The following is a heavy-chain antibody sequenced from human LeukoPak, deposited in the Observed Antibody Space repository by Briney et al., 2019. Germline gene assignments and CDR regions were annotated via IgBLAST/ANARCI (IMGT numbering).Heavy chain of an antibody. Sequence: GGSLRLSCAASGFTFSSYSMNWVRQAPGKGLEWVSSISSSSSYIYYADSVKGRFTISRDNAKNSLYLQMNSLRAEDTAVYYCARVLGYSSSWHYYGMDVWGQGTTVTVSS. V-gene: IGHV3-21*01. CDR1: GFTFSSYS. CDR2: ISSSSSYI. J-gene: IGHJ6*02. CDR3: ARVLGYSSSWHYYGMDV. D-gene: IGHD6-13*01.